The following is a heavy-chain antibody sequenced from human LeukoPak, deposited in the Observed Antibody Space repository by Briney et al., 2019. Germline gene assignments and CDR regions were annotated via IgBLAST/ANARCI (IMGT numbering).Heavy chain of an antibody. CDR2: IYTSGST. D-gene: IGHD2-15*01. J-gene: IGHJ4*02. V-gene: IGHV4-4*07. CDR1: GDSISSYY. Sequence: SETLSLTCTVSGDSISSYYWSWIRQPAGKGLEWIGRIYTSGSTNYNPSLKSRVTMSVDTSKNQFSPKLNSVTAADTAVYYCAREVVVAATYDYWGQGTLVTVSS. CDR3: AREVVVAATYDY.